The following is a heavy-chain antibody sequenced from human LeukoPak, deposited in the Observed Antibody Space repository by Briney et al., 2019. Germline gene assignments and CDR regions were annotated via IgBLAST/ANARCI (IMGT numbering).Heavy chain of an antibody. Sequence: GGSLRLSCAASGFSVSTYKMHWVRQAPGKGLVWVSDMDSSESATDYADSVKGRFTVSRDNTQNTLYLQMNSLRIEDTAVYYCARDRGYCTGTSCGNWFDPWGQGTLVTVAS. V-gene: IGHV3-74*01. CDR2: MDSSESAT. CDR1: GFSVSTYK. D-gene: IGHD2-8*02. CDR3: ARDRGYCTGTSCGNWFDP. J-gene: IGHJ5*02.